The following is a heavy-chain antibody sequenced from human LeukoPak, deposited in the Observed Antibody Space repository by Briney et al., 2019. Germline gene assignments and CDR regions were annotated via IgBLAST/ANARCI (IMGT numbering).Heavy chain of an antibody. V-gene: IGHV3-11*04. CDR1: GFTFSDYY. Sequence: GGSLRLSCAASGFTFSDYYMSWIRQAPGKGLEWVSYISSSGSTIYYADSVKGRFTISRDNAKNSLYLQMNSLRAEDTAVYYCARADPRGYSYGYNWFDPWGQGTLVTVSS. CDR3: ARADPRGYSYGYNWFDP. CDR2: ISSSGSTI. J-gene: IGHJ5*02. D-gene: IGHD5-18*01.